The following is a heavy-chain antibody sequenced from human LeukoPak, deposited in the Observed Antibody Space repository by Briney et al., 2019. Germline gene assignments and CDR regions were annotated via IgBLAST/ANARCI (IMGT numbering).Heavy chain of an antibody. V-gene: IGHV1-2*06. D-gene: IGHD6-13*01. CDR2: INPYSGDT. J-gene: IGHJ4*02. Sequence: ASVKVSCKASGYTFTGYHIHWVRQAPGQGLERMGRINPYSGDTNFAQKFQGRVTMTRDTSITTAYMDLSSLTPDDTAVYFCARDQGSLTRSWYTGYWGQGTLVTVSS. CDR1: GYTFTGYH. CDR3: ARDQGSLTRSWYTGY.